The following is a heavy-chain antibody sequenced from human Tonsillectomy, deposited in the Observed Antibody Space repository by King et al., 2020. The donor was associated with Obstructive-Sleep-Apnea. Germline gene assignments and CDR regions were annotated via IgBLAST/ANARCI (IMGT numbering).Heavy chain of an antibody. Sequence: VQLHQSGPLLVKPSQTRSLTCAISGDSVSSNSAACHLIRQSPSRGLYWLGRTYYMSKGFTYYAGSVKSRINISADTSKNQFSLQVNSVTPGDTALYYCARDAGYWWFDPWGQGTLVTVSS. CDR2: TYYMSKGFT. D-gene: IGHD6-13*01. V-gene: IGHV6-1*01. CDR1: GDSVSSNSAA. J-gene: IGHJ5*02. CDR3: ARDAGYWWFDP.